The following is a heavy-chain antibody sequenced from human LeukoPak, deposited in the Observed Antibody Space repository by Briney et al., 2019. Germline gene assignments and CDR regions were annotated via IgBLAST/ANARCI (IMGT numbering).Heavy chain of an antibody. Sequence: GRSLRLSCAASGFTLSSYGMHWVRQAPGKGLEWVAVISYAGSNKYYVDSVKGRFTISRDNSKNTLYLQMNRLRAEDTAVYFCAKDSLRWSYFYYGMDVWGQGTAVSVSS. CDR1: GFTLSSYG. CDR3: AKDSLRWSYFYYGMDV. CDR2: ISYAGSNK. J-gene: IGHJ6*01. V-gene: IGHV3-30*18. D-gene: IGHD4-23*01.